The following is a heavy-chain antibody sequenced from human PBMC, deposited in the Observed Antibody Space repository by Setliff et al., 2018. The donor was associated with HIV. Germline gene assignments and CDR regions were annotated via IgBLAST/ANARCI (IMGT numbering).Heavy chain of an antibody. V-gene: IGHV3-23*01. J-gene: IGHJ5*02. Sequence: GGSLRLSCAASGFTFTDYDMTWVRQAPGKGLEWVSGISGGGDDTSDADSVKGRFTISRDNSKNTVYLQMSNMDPVDTATYYCVHHRAGTGRRWFDPWGQGTLVTVSS. CDR2: ISGGGDDT. CDR1: GFTFTDYD. CDR3: VHHRAGTGRRWFDP. D-gene: IGHD6-13*01.